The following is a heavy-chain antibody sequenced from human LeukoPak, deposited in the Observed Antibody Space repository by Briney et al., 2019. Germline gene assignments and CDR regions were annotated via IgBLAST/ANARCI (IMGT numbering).Heavy chain of an antibody. CDR2: ISRTGSTT. J-gene: IGHJ3*02. CDR3: ATSRYCSGGDCYSLAFDI. CDR1: GFTFSNYF. D-gene: IGHD2-15*01. Sequence: PGGSLRLSCAASGFTFSNYFMHWVRQAPGKGLEYFSAISRTGSTTYYTNSVKGRFTISRDNSKNTLYLQMGSLRAEDMAVYCCATSRYCSGGDCYSLAFDIWGQGTVVTVSS. V-gene: IGHV3-64*01.